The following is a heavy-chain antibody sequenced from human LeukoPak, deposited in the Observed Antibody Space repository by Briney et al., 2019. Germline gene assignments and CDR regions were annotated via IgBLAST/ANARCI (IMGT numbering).Heavy chain of an antibody. D-gene: IGHD3-10*01. CDR3: ARVEEGYGSGRRENYYYYYMDV. CDR1: GGPISSYY. J-gene: IGHJ6*03. Sequence: PSETLSLTCTVPGGPISSYYWSWIRQPPGKGLEWIGYFYDRGSTTYNPSLKSRVIISLVPSKNQFYLKLSPVTAADTAVYYCARVEEGYGSGRRENYYYYYMDVWGKGTTVTISS. V-gene: IGHV4-59*13. CDR2: FYDRGST.